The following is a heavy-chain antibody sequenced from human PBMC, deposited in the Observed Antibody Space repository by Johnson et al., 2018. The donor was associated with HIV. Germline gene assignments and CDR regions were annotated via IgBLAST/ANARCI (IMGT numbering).Heavy chain of an antibody. CDR1: RFTVSGNY. V-gene: IGHV3-66*01. J-gene: IGHJ3*02. CDR3: SRDDLDNSGHLMACDM. CDR2: VYSAGHT. Sequence: MLLVESGGGLVQPGGSLRLSCAASRFTVSGNYMTWVRQAPGKGLEWVSVVYSAGHTYYADSVKGRFTISRDNSKNTLYLQMKRLRVEDTAVYYCSRDDLDNSGHLMACDMWGQGTMVTVSS. D-gene: IGHD1-26*01.